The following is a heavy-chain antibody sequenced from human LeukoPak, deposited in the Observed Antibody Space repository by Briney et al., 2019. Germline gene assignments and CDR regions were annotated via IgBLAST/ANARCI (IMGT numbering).Heavy chain of an antibody. CDR2: IKPDGSDK. CDR3: ARGGHRQKEF. J-gene: IGHJ4*02. V-gene: IGHV3-7*01. D-gene: IGHD3-10*01. Sequence: GGSLRLSCAASGFTLSSYWMTWVRQSPEKGLEWVALIKPDGSDKYYVDSVKGRFTISRDNAKNSLYLQMSSLRAEDTAVYYCARGGHRQKEFWGQGTLVTVSS. CDR1: GFTLSSYW.